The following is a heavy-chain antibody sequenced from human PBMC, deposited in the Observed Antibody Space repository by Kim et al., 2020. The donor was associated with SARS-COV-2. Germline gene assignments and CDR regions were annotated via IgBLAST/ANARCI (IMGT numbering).Heavy chain of an antibody. J-gene: IGHJ6*02. V-gene: IGHV4-31*03. D-gene: IGHD3-3*01. CDR2: IYYSGST. CDR1: GGSISSGGYY. CDR3: ARGTKERDFWSGYYTNYYYGMDV. Sequence: SETLSLTCTVSGGSISSGGYYWSWIRQHPGKGLEWIGYIYYSGSTYYNPSLKSRVTISVDTSKNQFSLKLSSVTAADTAVYYCARGTKERDFWSGYYTNYYYGMDVWGQGTTVTVSS.